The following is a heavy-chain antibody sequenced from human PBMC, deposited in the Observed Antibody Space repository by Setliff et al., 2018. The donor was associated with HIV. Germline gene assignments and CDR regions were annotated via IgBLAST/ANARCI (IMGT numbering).Heavy chain of an antibody. D-gene: IGHD4-4*01. V-gene: IGHV3-49*04. CDR2: IRTKSYGGTV. CDR3: TRVSDRHTLTNFAY. J-gene: IGHJ4*02. CDR1: GFTFGDYG. Sequence: GESLKISCTGFGFTFGDYGLTWVRQAPGKGLEWLGSIRTKSYGGTVRHAASVRGRVTISRDDSRSIAYLDMSSLKTDDTAVYYCTRVSDRHTLTNFAYWGQGALVTVSS.